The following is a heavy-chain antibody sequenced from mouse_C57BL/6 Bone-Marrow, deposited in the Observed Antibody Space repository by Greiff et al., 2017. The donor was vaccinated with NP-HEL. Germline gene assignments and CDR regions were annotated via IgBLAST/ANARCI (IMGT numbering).Heavy chain of an antibody. D-gene: IGHD1-1*01. CDR2: GQGLEWIG. Sequence: QVQLQQSGPELARPWASVKISCQAFYTFSRRVHFAIRDTNYWMQWVKQRPGQGLEWIGAIYPGNGDTSYNQKFKGKATLTADKSSSTAYMQLSSLTSEDSAVYYSACYYYGSSTTPYFDVWGTGTTVTVSS. CDR1: YTFSRRVH. J-gene: IGHJ1*03. V-gene: IGHV1-87*01. CDR3: SEDSAVYYSACYYYGSSTTPYFDV.